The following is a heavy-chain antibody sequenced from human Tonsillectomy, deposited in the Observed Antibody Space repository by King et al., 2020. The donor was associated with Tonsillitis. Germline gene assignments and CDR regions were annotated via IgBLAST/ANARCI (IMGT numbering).Heavy chain of an antibody. Sequence: VQLVESGGALVQPGRSLRLSCAASGFSFDDYAMHWVRQAPGKGLEWVSGISWNSGTIGYEVSVKGRFTISRDNAKNFLYLQMNSLRAEDTALYYCTKDPDYYDSSTSWGQGTLVTVSS. J-gene: IGHJ4*02. V-gene: IGHV3-9*01. D-gene: IGHD3-22*01. CDR2: ISWNSGTI. CDR1: GFSFDDYA. CDR3: TKDPDYYDSSTS.